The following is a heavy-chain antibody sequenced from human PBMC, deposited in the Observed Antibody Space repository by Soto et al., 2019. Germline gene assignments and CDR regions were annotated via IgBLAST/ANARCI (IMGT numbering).Heavy chain of an antibody. CDR2: ISGSGGGT. Sequence: VGSLRLSCAASGFTFASYAMSWVRQAPGKGLEWVSAISGSGGGTYYADSVKGRFTISRDNSKNTLYLQMNSLRAEDTAVYYCAKDLITIEGYHYYYMDVWGKGTTVTAP. V-gene: IGHV3-23*01. CDR1: GFTFASYA. J-gene: IGHJ6*03. D-gene: IGHD3-9*01. CDR3: AKDLITIEGYHYYYMDV.